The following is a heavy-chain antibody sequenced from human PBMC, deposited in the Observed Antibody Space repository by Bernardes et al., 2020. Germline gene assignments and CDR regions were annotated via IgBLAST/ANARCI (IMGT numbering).Heavy chain of an antibody. V-gene: IGHV3-11*01. D-gene: IGHD2-2*01. CDR3: ARDFLGYCSSTSCFYYYYYGMDV. CDR1: GFTFSDYY. Sequence: GGSRRLSCAASGFTFSDYYMSWIRQAPGKGLEWVSYISSSGSTIYYADSVKGRFTISRDNAKNSLYLQMNSLRAEDTAVYYCARDFLGYCSSTSCFYYYYYGMDVWGQGTTVTVSS. CDR2: ISSSGSTI. J-gene: IGHJ6*02.